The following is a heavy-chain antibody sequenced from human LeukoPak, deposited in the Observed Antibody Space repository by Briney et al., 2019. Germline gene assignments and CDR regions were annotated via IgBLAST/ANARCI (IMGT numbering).Heavy chain of an antibody. J-gene: IGHJ5*02. CDR3: ATAGTGLQDWFDP. Sequence: ASVKVSCKASGGTFSSYTISWVRQAPGQGLKWMGRIIPILGIANYAQKFQGRVTITADKSTGTAYMELSSLRSEDTAVYYCATAGTGLQDWFDPWGQGTLVTVSS. V-gene: IGHV1-69*02. D-gene: IGHD6-13*01. CDR2: IIPILGIA. CDR1: GGTFSSYT.